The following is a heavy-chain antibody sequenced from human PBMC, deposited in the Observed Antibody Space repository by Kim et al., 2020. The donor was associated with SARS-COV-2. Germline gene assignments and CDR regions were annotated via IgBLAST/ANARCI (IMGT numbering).Heavy chain of an antibody. CDR3: AKDGKVSHYYDSSGFYSYFDC. D-gene: IGHD3-22*01. V-gene: IGHV3-30*18. CDR2: ISYDGSNK. Sequence: GGSLRLSCAASGFTFSSYGMHWVRQAPGKGLEWVAVISYDGSNKYYADSVKGRFTFSRDNSKNTLYLQMNSLRADDTAVYYCAKDGKVSHYYDSSGFYSYFDCWGQGTLVTVSS. CDR1: GFTFSSYG. J-gene: IGHJ4*02.